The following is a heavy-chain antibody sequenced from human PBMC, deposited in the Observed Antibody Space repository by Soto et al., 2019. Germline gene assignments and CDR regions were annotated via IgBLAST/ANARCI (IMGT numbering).Heavy chain of an antibody. CDR3: ARVGCSGGTCYNWFDP. V-gene: IGHV3-33*01. D-gene: IGHD2-15*01. J-gene: IGHJ5*02. CDR1: GFIFSNYG. CDR2: IWSDGSDE. Sequence: QEQLVESGGGVVQPGRSLKLSCAASGFIFSNYGMHWVRQPPGKGLEWVAVIWSDGSDERYADSVAGRFSISRDNSKNTLYLQMNSLRVEDTALYYWARVGCSGGTCYNWFDPWGQGTLVTVSS.